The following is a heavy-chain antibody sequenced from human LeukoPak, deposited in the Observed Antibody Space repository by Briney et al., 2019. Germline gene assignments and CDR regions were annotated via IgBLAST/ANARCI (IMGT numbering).Heavy chain of an antibody. CDR3: ARDVGPGLFDP. CDR2: IYYSGTT. V-gene: IGHV4-59*01. D-gene: IGHD1-26*01. CDR1: GGSMSSYY. J-gene: IGHJ5*02. Sequence: SETLSLTCTVSGGSMSSYYWSWIPQPPGKGLEWIGYIYYSGTTNYNPSLKSRVTMSVDTSKNQFSLKLSSVTAADTAVYYCARDVGPGLFDPWGQGTLVTVSS.